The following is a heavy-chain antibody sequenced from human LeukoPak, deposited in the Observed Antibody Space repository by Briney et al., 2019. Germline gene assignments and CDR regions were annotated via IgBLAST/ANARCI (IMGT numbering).Heavy chain of an antibody. V-gene: IGHV3-21*01. Sequence: GGSLRLSCAASGFTFSSYSMNWVRQAPGKGLEWVSSISSSSSYIYYADSVKGRFTISRDNAKNSLYLQMNSLRAEDTAVYYCARDAPIAVAGTALWYYYGMDVWGKGTTVAVSS. CDR2: ISSSSSYI. CDR3: ARDAPIAVAGTALWYYYGMDV. CDR1: GFTFSSYS. D-gene: IGHD6-19*01. J-gene: IGHJ6*04.